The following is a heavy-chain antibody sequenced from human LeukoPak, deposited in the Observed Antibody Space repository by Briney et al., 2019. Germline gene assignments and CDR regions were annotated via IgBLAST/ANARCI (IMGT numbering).Heavy chain of an antibody. CDR1: GFTFSNYN. J-gene: IGHJ4*02. CDR2: IKQDGSEK. V-gene: IGHV3-7*01. CDR3: ARKDYTSSWYFLY. D-gene: IGHD6-13*01. Sequence: PGGSLRLSCAASGFTFSNYNMNWVRQAPGKGLEWVANIKQDGSEKYYVDSVKGRFTISRDNAKNSLYLQMNSLRAEDTAVYYCARKDYTSSWYFLYWGQGTLVTVSS.